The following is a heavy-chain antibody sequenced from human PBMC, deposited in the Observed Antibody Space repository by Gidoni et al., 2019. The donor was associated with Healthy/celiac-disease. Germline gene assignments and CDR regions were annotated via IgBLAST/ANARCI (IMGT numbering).Heavy chain of an antibody. CDR2: IIPILGIA. CDR3: ARGGYGGNSADY. CDR1: GGTFSSYT. Sequence: QVQLVQSGAEVKKPGSSVKVSCKASGGTFSSYTISWVRQAPGQGLEWMGRIIPILGIANYAQKFQGRVTITADKSTSTAYMELSSLRSEDTAVYYCARGGYGGNSADYWGQGTLVTVSS. J-gene: IGHJ4*02. D-gene: IGHD4-17*01. V-gene: IGHV1-69*02.